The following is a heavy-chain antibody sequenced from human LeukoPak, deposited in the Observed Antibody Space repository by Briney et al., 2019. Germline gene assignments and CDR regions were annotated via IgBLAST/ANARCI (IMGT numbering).Heavy chain of an antibody. V-gene: IGHV3-30*18. CDR3: AKPRGYNYEYYFHY. CDR2: ISNDGSKN. J-gene: IGHJ4*02. CDR1: GFTFSSYG. Sequence: PGGCLRLSCAASGFTFSSYGMHWGRQAPGKGMDWVAVISNDGSKNIYAESVKGRFTISRDNSNNTLFLQMNSLGPEDTAVYYCAKPRGYNYEYYFHYWGQGTLVTVSS. D-gene: IGHD5-18*01.